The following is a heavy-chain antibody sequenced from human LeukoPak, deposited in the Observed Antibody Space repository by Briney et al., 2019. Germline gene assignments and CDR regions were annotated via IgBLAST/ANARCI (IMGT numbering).Heavy chain of an antibody. D-gene: IGHD3-10*01. V-gene: IGHV4-39*07. CDR1: GGSISSSSYY. CDR3: ARGIRITMVRGVHDAFDI. J-gene: IGHJ3*02. CDR2: IYYGGST. Sequence: SETLSLTCTVSGGSISSSSYYWGWIRQPPGKGLEWIGSIYYGGSTYYNPSLKSRVTISVDTSKNQFSLKLSSVTAADTAVYYCARGIRITMVRGVHDAFDIWGQGTMVTVSS.